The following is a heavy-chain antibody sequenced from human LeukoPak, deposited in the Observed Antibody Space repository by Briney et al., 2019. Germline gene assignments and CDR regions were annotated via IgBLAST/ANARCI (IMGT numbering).Heavy chain of an antibody. J-gene: IGHJ6*03. Sequence: SETLSLTCTVSGGSISSYYWSWLRQPPGKGLEWIGYIYYSGSTNYNPSLKSRVTISVDTSKNQFSLKLSSVTAADTAVYYCASSTDYYGSGSYYNGPGYYYYYMDVWGKGTTVTVSS. CDR1: GGSISSYY. CDR3: ASSTDYYGSGSYYNGPGYYYYYMDV. D-gene: IGHD3-10*01. V-gene: IGHV4-59*01. CDR2: IYYSGST.